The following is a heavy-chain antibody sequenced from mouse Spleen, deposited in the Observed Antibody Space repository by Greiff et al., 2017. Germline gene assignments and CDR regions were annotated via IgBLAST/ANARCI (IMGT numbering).Heavy chain of an antibody. CDR1: GFSLTSYG. CDR2: IWSGGST. D-gene: IGHD2-1*01. CDR3: ASGNYGFAY. V-gene: IGHV2-2*01. J-gene: IGHJ3*01. Sequence: QVQLQQSGPGLVQPSQSLSITCTVSGFSLTSYGVHWVRQSPGKGLEWLGVIWSGGSTDYNAAFISRLSISKDNSKSQVFFKMNSLQADDTAIYYCASGNYGFAYWGQGTLVTVSA.